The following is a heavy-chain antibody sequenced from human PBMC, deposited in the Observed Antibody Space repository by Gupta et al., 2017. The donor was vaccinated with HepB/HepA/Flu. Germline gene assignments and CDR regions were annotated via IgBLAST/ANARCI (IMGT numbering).Heavy chain of an antibody. CDR3: AKEGTAMAFDY. CDR2: ISYDASLK. Sequence: QVQLVESGGGVVQPGRSLRLSCAASGFPFSRNGMHWVRQAPGKRLEWVAFISYDASLKNYVDSVKGRFIISRDNSKNTLYLHMNSLTTEDTAVYYCAKEGTAMAFDYWGQGTLVTVSS. CDR1: GFPFSRNG. V-gene: IGHV3-30*18. J-gene: IGHJ4*02. D-gene: IGHD6-19*01.